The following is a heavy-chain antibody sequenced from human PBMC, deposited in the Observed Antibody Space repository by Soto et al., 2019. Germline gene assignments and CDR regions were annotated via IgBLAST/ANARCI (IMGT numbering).Heavy chain of an antibody. CDR2: ISYDGSLK. J-gene: IGHJ4*02. D-gene: IGHD3-16*01. CDR1: GFTFSGYA. CDR3: ARDVPLGQ. Sequence: LSLSCAASGFTFSGYAMHWVRQAPGKGLEWVAFISYDGSLKYYADSVKGRFTTSRDNSQNTLYLQMNSLRPEDTAVYYCARDVPLGQWGQGALVTVSS. V-gene: IGHV3-30-3*01.